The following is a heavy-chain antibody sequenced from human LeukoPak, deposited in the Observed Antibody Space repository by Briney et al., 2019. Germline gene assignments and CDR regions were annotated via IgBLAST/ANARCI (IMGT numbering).Heavy chain of an antibody. Sequence: PGRSLRLSCAASGFTFSSYGMHWVRQAPGKGLEWVAVISYDGSNKYYADSVKGRFTISRDNSKNTLYLQMNSLRAEDTAVYYCAKSPLKGSGWYEYWFDPWGQGTLVTVSS. V-gene: IGHV3-30*18. D-gene: IGHD6-19*01. CDR3: AKSPLKGSGWYEYWFDP. CDR1: GFTFSSYG. CDR2: ISYDGSNK. J-gene: IGHJ5*02.